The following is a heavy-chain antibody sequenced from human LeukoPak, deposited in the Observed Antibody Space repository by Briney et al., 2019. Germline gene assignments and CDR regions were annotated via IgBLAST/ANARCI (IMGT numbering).Heavy chain of an antibody. J-gene: IGHJ5*02. CDR1: GGSTTSGGYY. Sequence: SETLSLTCSVSGGSTTSGGYYWSWVRQRPGKGLEWIGYIYYNGNTYYIPSLKSRLTISLDTSKNQFSLKLSSVTAADTAVYYCARGSGWGGYNFGSLDWFDPWGQGTLVTVSS. D-gene: IGHD5-24*01. CDR3: ARGSGWGGYNFGSLDWFDP. V-gene: IGHV4-31*03. CDR2: IYYNGNT.